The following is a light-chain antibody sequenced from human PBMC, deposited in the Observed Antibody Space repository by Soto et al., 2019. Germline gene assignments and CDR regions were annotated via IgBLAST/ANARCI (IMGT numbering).Light chain of an antibody. Sequence: DIQMTQSPSTLSASVGVRVTITCRASQNIDSWLAWYQQKPGKAPKLLIYKASSLESGVPSRFSGSGSGTEFTLTISSLQPDDFATYYCQQYKNYPWAFGQGTKVEIK. J-gene: IGKJ1*01. CDR3: QQYKNYPWA. CDR2: KAS. CDR1: QNIDSW. V-gene: IGKV1-5*03.